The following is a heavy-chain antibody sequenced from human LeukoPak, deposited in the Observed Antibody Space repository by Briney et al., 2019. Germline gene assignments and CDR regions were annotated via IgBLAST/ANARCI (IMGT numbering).Heavy chain of an antibody. D-gene: IGHD6-19*01. Sequence: GRSLRLSCAASGFTFTRYGMHWVRQAPGKGLEWVAVISFDGKVSYYADSVKGRFTISRDNSKNTLDLQMNSLRPEDTAVYYCAKDERAGRSGWQFDYWGQGTLVTVSS. CDR2: ISFDGKVS. CDR1: GFTFTRYG. V-gene: IGHV3-30*18. CDR3: AKDERAGRSGWQFDY. J-gene: IGHJ4*02.